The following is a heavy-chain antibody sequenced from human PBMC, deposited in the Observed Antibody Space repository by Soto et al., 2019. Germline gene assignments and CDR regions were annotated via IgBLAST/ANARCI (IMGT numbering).Heavy chain of an antibody. D-gene: IGHD4-4*01. CDR2: IYWNDDK. J-gene: IGHJ4*02. CDR1: GFSLSTDGVG. Sequence: QITLKESGPTLVKPTQTLTLTCTFSGFSLSTDGVGVGWIRQPPGKALKWLALIYWNDDKRYSPFLKSRLTIPKDTSKNQVVLTMTNVDPADTATYYCARRPRYSNYVDYWGQGTLVTVSS. V-gene: IGHV2-5*01. CDR3: ARRPRYSNYVDY.